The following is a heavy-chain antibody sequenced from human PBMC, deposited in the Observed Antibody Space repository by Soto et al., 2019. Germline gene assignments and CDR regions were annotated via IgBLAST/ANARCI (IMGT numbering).Heavy chain of an antibody. CDR1: GYSFTSYW. J-gene: IGHJ4*02. Sequence: PGESLKISCKGSGYSFTSYWISWVRQMLGKGLELMGRIDPSDSYTNYSPSFQGHVTISSDKSISTPYLQWSSLKASDTAMYYCATSIPCDYWGQVTRVTVAS. CDR2: IDPSDSYT. V-gene: IGHV5-10-1*01. CDR3: ATSIPCDY.